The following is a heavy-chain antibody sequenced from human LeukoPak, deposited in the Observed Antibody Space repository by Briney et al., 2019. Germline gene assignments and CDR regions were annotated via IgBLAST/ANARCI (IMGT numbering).Heavy chain of an antibody. CDR1: GFTFSSYW. V-gene: IGHV3-74*01. CDR3: ARESGYHGSGFDP. D-gene: IGHD3-10*01. Sequence: PGGSLRLSCAASGFTFSSYWMHWVRQGPGKGLVWASRIKSDGSSTSYADSVKGRFTISRDNAKNTLYLQMNSLRDEDTAVYYCARESGYHGSGFDPWGQGTLVTVSS. CDR2: IKSDGSST. J-gene: IGHJ5*02.